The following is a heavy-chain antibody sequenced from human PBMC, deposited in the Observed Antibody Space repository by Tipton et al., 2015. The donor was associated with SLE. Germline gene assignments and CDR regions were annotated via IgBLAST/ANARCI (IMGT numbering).Heavy chain of an antibody. CDR2: IYYIGNT. D-gene: IGHD4-17*01. CDR3: VGDYGDSKFDL. Sequence: TLSLTCTVSGGSFTSHFWSLIRQPPGKGLEWIGNIYYIGNTNYNPSLKSRVTISVDTSKNQFSLKLNSVTAADTAVYYCVGDYGDSKFDLWGPGTLVTVS. J-gene: IGHJ4*02. V-gene: IGHV4-59*11. CDR1: GGSFTSHF.